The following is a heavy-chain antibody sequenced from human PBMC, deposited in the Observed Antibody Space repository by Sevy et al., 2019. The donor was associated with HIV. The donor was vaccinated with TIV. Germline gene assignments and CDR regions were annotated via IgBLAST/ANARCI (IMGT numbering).Heavy chain of an antibody. CDR3: ARWLHHYGSGGYYFDY. Sequence: GGSLRLSCAASGFTFSSYGMHWVLQAPGKGLEWVAVIWYDGSNKYYADSVKGRFTISRDNSKNTLYLQMNSLRTEDTAVYYCARWLHHYGSGGYYFDYWGQGTLVTVSS. V-gene: IGHV3-33*01. J-gene: IGHJ4*02. CDR1: GFTFSSYG. CDR2: IWYDGSNK. D-gene: IGHD4-17*01.